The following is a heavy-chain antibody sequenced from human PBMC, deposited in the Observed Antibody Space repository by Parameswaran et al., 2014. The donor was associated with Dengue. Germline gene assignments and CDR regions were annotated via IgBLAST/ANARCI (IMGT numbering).Heavy chain of an antibody. CDR1: GYSFTSYW. V-gene: IGHV5-10-1*01. Sequence: ESLKISCKGSGYSFTSYWISWVRQMPGKGLEWMGRIDPSDSYTNYSPSFQGHVTISADKSISTAYLQWSSLKASDTAMYYCARHPRFGELLFVQFDYWGQGTLVTVSS. D-gene: IGHD3-10*01. CDR2: IDPSDSYT. CDR3: ARHPRFGELLFVQFDY. J-gene: IGHJ4*02.